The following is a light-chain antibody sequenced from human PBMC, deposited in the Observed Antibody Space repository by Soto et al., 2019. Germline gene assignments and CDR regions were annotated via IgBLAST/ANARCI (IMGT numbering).Light chain of an antibody. J-gene: IGKJ4*01. CDR3: QQYNSYSPLT. CDR2: DAF. CDR1: QSISSW. Sequence: DIQLTQSPSFLSASVVDRVTITCRPSQSISSWLAWYQQKPGKAPKLLIFDAFSLESGVPSRFSGSRSGTEFTLTISSLQPDDYATYYCQQYNSYSPLTFGGGTKVDIK. V-gene: IGKV1-5*01.